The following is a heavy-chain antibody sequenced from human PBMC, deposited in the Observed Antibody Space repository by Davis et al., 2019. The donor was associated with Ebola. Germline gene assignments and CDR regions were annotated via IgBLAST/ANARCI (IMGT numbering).Heavy chain of an antibody. V-gene: IGHV3-21*01. J-gene: IGHJ4*02. CDR2: ISSSSSYI. CDR1: GFTFSSYS. Sequence: GESLKISCAASGFTFSSYSMNWVRQAPGKGLEWVSSISSSSSYIYYADSVKGRFTISRDNAKNSLYLQMNSLRAEDMAVYYCARSATYYYGSGSWVYFDYWGQGTLVTVSS. CDR3: ARSATYYYGSGSWVYFDY. D-gene: IGHD3-10*01.